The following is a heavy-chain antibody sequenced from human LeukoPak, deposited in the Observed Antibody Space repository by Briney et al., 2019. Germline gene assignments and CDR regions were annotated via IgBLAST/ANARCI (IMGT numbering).Heavy chain of an antibody. D-gene: IGHD3-16*01. Sequence: GESLRLSCTASGFTVSSDYMSWVRQAPGKGLEWVSVVYSGGNTYYADSVKGRFTISRDNSKNTLYLQMNSLRAEDTAVYYCAREPPGGGFDYWGQGTLVTVSS. J-gene: IGHJ4*02. V-gene: IGHV3-66*01. CDR2: VYSGGNT. CDR3: AREPPGGGFDY. CDR1: GFTVSSDY.